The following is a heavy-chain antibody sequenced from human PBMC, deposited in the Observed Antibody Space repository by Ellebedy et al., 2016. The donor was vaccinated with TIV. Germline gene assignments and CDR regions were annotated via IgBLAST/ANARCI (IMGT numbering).Heavy chain of an antibody. CDR3: TRQDPAGGSPHDSHQDY. D-gene: IGHD3-22*01. CDR2: IYYSGAT. Sequence: SETLSLXXTVSGASISSYYWSWIRQPPGKGLEYIGYIYYSGATNYNPSLRGRVIMSIDTSKQEFSLRVTSVTAADTAVYFCTRQDPAGGSPHDSHQDYWGQGALVTVSS. CDR1: GASISSYY. J-gene: IGHJ4*02. V-gene: IGHV4-59*08.